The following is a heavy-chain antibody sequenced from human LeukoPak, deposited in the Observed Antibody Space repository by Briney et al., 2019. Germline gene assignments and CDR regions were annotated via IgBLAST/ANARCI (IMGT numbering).Heavy chain of an antibody. CDR1: GGSFGGYY. CDR3: ARAWDDILTD. D-gene: IGHD3-9*01. J-gene: IGHJ4*02. CDR2: IYYSGST. Sequence: SETLSLTCAVYGGSFGGYYWSWIRQPPGKGLEWIGYIYYSGSTNYNPSLKSRVTISVDTSKNQFSLKLSSVTAADTAVYYCARAWDDILTDWGQGTLVTVSS. V-gene: IGHV4-59*01.